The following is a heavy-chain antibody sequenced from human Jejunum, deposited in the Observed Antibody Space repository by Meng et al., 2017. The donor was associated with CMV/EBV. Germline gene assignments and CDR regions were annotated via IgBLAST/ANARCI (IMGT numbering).Heavy chain of an antibody. CDR2: INPGSSET. CDR3: ARWSVRHDAFDI. D-gene: IGHD3-10*01. V-gene: IGHV5-51*01. Sequence: CRGACSGVTSHCIGWVRRLPGEGRVWMGGINPGSSETRSTPSVQGQVTISANKSITSAYLKWSSLKASDTAIYFCARWSVRHDAFDIWGQATLVTVSS. J-gene: IGHJ3*02. CDR1: CSGVTSHC.